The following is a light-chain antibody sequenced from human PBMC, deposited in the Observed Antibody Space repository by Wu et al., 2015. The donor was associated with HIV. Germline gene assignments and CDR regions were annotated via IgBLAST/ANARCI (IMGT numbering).Light chain of an antibody. CDR1: QSVSSSY. CDR3: QQYGSSPYT. Sequence: EIVLTQSPGTLSLSSGERATLSCRASQSVSSSYLAWYQQKPGQAPRLFIYGASSRATGIPDRFSGSGSGTDFTLTISRLEPEDFAVYYCQQYGSSPYTFGQGTKLEIK. J-gene: IGKJ2*01. V-gene: IGKV3-20*01. CDR2: GAS.